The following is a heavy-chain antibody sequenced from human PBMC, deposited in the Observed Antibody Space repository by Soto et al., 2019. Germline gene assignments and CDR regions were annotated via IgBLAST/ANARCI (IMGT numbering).Heavy chain of an antibody. V-gene: IGHV3-30*03. CDR1: GFSFISYG. J-gene: IGHJ4*02. Sequence: GXSLRLSCAASGFSFISYGINWVLQEPGKGLEWVAFISNDGSNKYYADSVKGRFTISRDNSKNSLYLQMNSLTAEDTAVYYCARDWDTYGYGGFDNWGQGTLVTVSS. CDR2: ISNDGSNK. D-gene: IGHD5-18*01. CDR3: ARDWDTYGYGGFDN.